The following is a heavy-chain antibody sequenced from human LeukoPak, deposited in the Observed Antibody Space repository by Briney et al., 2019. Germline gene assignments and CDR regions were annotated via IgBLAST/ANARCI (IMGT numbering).Heavy chain of an antibody. V-gene: IGHV3-30*03. J-gene: IGHJ4*02. Sequence: GGSLRLSCAASGFNFRHYGIHWVRQAPGKGPQWVAVISYAGNNSYYADSVKGRFTVFRDNSKNTAFLQMKNLRDEDTAVYYCATRDFDFWGQGTLVTVSS. CDR3: ATRDFDF. CDR2: ISYAGNNS. CDR1: GFNFRHYG.